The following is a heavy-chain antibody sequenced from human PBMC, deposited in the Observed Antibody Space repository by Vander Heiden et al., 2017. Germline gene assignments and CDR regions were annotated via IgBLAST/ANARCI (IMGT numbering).Heavy chain of an antibody. CDR2: ISYDGSNK. Sequence: QVQLVESGGGGVPPGRSLRLSCAASGLTLSSYAMHWVGQAPGKGLEWVAVISYDGSNKYYADSVKGRFTISRDNSKNTLYLQMNSLRAEDTAVYYCAREEWAGFDYWGQGTLVTVSS. D-gene: IGHD3-3*01. CDR3: AREEWAGFDY. J-gene: IGHJ4*02. CDR1: GLTLSSYA. V-gene: IGHV3-30-3*01.